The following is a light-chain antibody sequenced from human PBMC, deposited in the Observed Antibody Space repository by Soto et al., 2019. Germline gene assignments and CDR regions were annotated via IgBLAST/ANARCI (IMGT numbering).Light chain of an antibody. CDR3: QQLNTFPVT. J-gene: IGKJ5*01. V-gene: IGKV1-9*01. Sequence: QLTQSPSFRSASVGDRVTITCRASQGISSYLAWYQQTPGKAPKLLIYASSILQSGVPSRFSGSGSGTEFTLTIDSLQPEDFSTYYCQQLNTFPVTFGQGTRLEIK. CDR2: ASS. CDR1: QGISSY.